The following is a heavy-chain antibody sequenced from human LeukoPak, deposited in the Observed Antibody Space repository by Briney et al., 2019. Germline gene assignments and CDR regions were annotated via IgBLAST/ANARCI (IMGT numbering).Heavy chain of an antibody. J-gene: IGHJ4*02. D-gene: IGHD6-6*01. CDR1: GFNFSNYW. CDR3: ARVYRSSSGYCFDY. CDR2: IKQDGSEK. V-gene: IGHV3-7*01. Sequence: GGSLRLSCAASGFNFSNYWMSWVRQGPGKGLEWVANIKQDGSEKYYVDSVKGRFTISRDNAENSLFLQMNSLRAEDTAVYYCARVYRSSSGYCFDYWAQGTLVTVSS.